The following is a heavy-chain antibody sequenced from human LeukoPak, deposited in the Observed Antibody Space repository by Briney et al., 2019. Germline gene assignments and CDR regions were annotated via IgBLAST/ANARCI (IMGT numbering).Heavy chain of an antibody. CDR2: FYSSGNS. D-gene: IGHD2-21*01. V-gene: IGHV4-4*07. J-gene: IGHJ3*01. Sequence: SETLSLTCIVSGGSMSTYFWSWIRQPAGKGLEWIGRFYSSGNSDYNPSLKSRVTMSADTSKNQFSMQLTSVTAADTAVYYCVRERHIASGAFDVWGQGTLVTVSS. CDR1: GGSMSTYF. CDR3: VRERHIASGAFDV.